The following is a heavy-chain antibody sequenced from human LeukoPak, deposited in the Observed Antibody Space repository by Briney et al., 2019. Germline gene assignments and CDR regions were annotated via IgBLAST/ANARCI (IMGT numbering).Heavy chain of an antibody. CDR2: IFHTGST. CDR3: ARDHSSSSEDY. CDR1: GYSISSGYY. J-gene: IGHJ4*02. Sequence: SETLSLTCTVSGYSISSGYYWAWIRQPPGKGLEWIWSIFHTGSTYHNPSLKSRVTISVDTSKNQLSLKLNSVTAADTAVYYCARDHSSSSEDYWGQGTLVTVSS. V-gene: IGHV4-38-2*02. D-gene: IGHD6-13*01.